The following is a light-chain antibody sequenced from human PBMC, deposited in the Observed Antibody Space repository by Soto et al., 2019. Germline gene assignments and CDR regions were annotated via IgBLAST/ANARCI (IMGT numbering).Light chain of an antibody. CDR2: GNN. CDR3: QSYDSSLSGWV. V-gene: IGLV1-40*01. CDR1: SSNIGAGYD. J-gene: IGLJ2*01. Sequence: QSVLTQPPSVSGAPGQRVTFSCTGSSSNIGAGYDVHWYQQLPGTAPKLLLYGNNNRPSGVPDRFSGSKSVTSASLAITGLQAGDEADYYCQSYDSSLSGWVFGGGTKLTVL.